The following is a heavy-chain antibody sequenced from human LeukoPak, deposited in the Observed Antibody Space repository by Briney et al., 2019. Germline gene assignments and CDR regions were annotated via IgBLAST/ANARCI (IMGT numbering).Heavy chain of an antibody. D-gene: IGHD6-19*01. J-gene: IGHJ4*02. CDR1: GYSISSGYY. CDR3: ASFSSGWSFDY. CDR2: IYHSGST. V-gene: IGHV4-38-2*02. Sequence: SETLFLTCTVSGYSISSGYYWGWIRQPPGKGLEWIGSIYHSGSTYYNPSLKSRVTISVDTSKNQFSLKLSSVTAADTAVYYCASFSSGWSFDYWGQGTLVTVSP.